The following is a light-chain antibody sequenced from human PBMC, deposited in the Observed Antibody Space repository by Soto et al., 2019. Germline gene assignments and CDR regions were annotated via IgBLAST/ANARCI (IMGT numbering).Light chain of an antibody. CDR3: QQRKYWPPLT. J-gene: IGKJ4*01. CDR2: DAS. CDR1: QSVSIY. V-gene: IGKV3-11*01. Sequence: EIVLTQSPATLSLSPGERATLSCRASQSVSIYLAWYQQKPGQAPRLLIYDASNRATGIPARFSGSGSGTDLTLTISSLEPEDFAVYYCQQRKYWPPLTFGGGTKVEIK.